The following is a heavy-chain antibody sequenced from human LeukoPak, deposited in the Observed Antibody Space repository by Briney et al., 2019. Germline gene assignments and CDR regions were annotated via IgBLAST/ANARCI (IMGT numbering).Heavy chain of an antibody. CDR1: GYTFTSYG. V-gene: IGHV1-18*01. CDR2: ISAYNGNT. Sequence: ASVKGSCKASGYTFTSYGINWVRQAPGQGLEWMGWISAYNGNTNYAQKLQGRVTMTTDTSTSTAYMELRSLRSDDTAVYYCARHYDFWSGYLAFDYWGQGTLVTVSS. D-gene: IGHD3-3*01. J-gene: IGHJ4*02. CDR3: ARHYDFWSGYLAFDY.